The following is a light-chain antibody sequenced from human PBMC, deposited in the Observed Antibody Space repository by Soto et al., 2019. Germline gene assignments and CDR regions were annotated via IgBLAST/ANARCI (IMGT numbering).Light chain of an antibody. V-gene: IGKV3-11*01. J-gene: IGKJ5*01. CDR2: DAS. CDR1: QSVSSY. Sequence: EIVLTQSPATLSLSPGERATLSCRASQSVSSYLLWYQQKPGQAPRLLIYDASNRASGTPARFSGSGSETDFTLTISSLAPEDFELYYCQHRMNWPLTFGQGTRLEIK. CDR3: QHRMNWPLT.